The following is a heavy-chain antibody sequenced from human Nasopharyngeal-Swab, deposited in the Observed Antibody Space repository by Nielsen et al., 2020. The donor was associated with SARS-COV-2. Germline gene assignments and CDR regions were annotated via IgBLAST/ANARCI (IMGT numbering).Heavy chain of an antibody. D-gene: IGHD2-15*01. CDR2: VRSKGNNYAT. CDR3: TRCGGGCYSGRDY. V-gene: IGHV3-73*01. Sequence: GGSLRLSCAASGFTFSDSAIHWVRLASGKGLEWVGRVRSKGNNYATAYSASVKGRFIIFRDDPTNTAYLQMNSLKTEDTAMYYCTRCGGGCYSGRDYWGQGTLVTVSS. CDR1: GFTFSDSA. J-gene: IGHJ4*02.